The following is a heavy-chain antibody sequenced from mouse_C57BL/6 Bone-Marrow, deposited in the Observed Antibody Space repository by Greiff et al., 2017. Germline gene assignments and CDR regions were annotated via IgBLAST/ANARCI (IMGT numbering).Heavy chain of an antibody. V-gene: IGHV5-17*01. J-gene: IGHJ1*03. Sequence: EVKLMESGGGLVKPGGSLKLSCAASGFTFSDYGMHWVRQAPEQGLEWVAYISSGSSTIYYADTVKGRFTISRDNAKNTLFLQMTSLRSEDTAMYYCARWLLNWYFDVWGTGTTVTVSS. CDR2: ISSGSSTI. CDR3: ARWLLNWYFDV. CDR1: GFTFSDYG. D-gene: IGHD2-3*01.